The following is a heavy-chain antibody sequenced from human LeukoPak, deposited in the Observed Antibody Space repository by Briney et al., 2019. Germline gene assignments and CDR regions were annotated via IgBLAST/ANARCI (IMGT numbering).Heavy chain of an antibody. Sequence: GGSLILSCSASGFTFNTSNMNWVRQAPGNVLDSVSSINSISSYIYYADSVKGRFTISRDNAKNSLYLQMNSLRAEDTAVYYCARGSYCSSTCCSPDYWGQGTLVTVSS. V-gene: IGHV3-21*01. CDR2: INSISSYI. CDR3: ARGSYCSSTCCSPDY. J-gene: IGHJ4*02. D-gene: IGHD2-2*01. CDR1: GFTFNTSN.